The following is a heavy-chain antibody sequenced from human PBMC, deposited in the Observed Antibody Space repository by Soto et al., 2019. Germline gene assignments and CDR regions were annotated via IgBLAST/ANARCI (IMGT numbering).Heavy chain of an antibody. V-gene: IGHV4-30-2*01. CDR2: IYHSGST. Sequence: SLSLTCAVSGGSISSGGYSWSWIRQPPGKGLEWIGYIYHSGSTYYNPSLKSRVTISVDRSKNQFSLKLSSVTAADTAVYYCASGITGPPTAHWGQGTLVTVSS. CDR1: GGSISSGGYS. CDR3: ASGITGPPTAH. J-gene: IGHJ4*02. D-gene: IGHD1-20*01.